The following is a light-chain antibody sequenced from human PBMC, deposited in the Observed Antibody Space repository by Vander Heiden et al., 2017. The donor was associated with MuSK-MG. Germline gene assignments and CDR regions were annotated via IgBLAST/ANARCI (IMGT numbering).Light chain of an antibody. Sequence: EIVLTQSPATLSLSPGERATLSCRASQSVSSYLAWYQQKPGQAPRLLIYDASNRATGIPARFSGSGSGTDFTLTISSLEPEDFAVYYCQQPSNWSWLTFGGGTKVEIK. J-gene: IGKJ4*01. CDR3: QQPSNWSWLT. CDR1: QSVSSY. CDR2: DAS. V-gene: IGKV3-11*01.